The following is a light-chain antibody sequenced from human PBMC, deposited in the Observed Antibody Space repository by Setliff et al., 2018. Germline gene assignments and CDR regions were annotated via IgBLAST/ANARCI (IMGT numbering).Light chain of an antibody. CDR3: QQLNSFPLT. CDR1: QDINNF. CDR2: GAS. J-gene: IGKJ4*01. V-gene: IGKV1-33*01. Sequence: DIQMTQFPSSLSALVGDRVTITCQASQDINNFLNWYQEKPGRAPKLLIYGASKLETGVPSRFSGGGSGTEFTLTINILQPEDFATYYCQQLNSFPLTFGGGTKVDIK.